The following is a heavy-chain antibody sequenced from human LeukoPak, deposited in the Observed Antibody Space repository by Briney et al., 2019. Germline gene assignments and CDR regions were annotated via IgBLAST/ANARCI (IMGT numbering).Heavy chain of an antibody. CDR2: ISGSGGST. D-gene: IGHD1-7*01. V-gene: IGHV3-23*01. Sequence: GGSLRLSCAASGFTFSSYAMSWVRQAPGKGLEWVSAISGSGGSTYYADSVKGRFTISGDNSKNTLYLQMNSLGAEDTAVYYCAKIKTGTTRSFDYWGQGTLVTVSS. CDR1: GFTFSSYA. CDR3: AKIKTGTTRSFDY. J-gene: IGHJ4*02.